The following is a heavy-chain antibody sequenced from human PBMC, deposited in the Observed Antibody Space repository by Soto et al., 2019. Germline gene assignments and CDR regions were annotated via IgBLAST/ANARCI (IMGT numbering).Heavy chain of an antibody. J-gene: IGHJ5*02. CDR3: ARGSSGWYQGSWFDP. CDR1: GYTFTSYG. V-gene: IGHV1-18*01. D-gene: IGHD6-19*01. CDR2: ISAYNGNT. Sequence: ASVKVSCKASGYTFTSYGISWVRQAPGQGLEWMGWISAYNGNTNYAQNLQGRVTMATDTSTSTAYMELRSLRSDDTAVYYCARGSSGWYQGSWFDPWGQGTLVTVAS.